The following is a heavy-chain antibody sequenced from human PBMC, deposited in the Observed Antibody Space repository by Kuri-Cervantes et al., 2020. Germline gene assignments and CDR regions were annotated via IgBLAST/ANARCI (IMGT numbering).Heavy chain of an antibody. D-gene: IGHD3-22*01. J-gene: IGHJ4*02. CDR2: IIPILGIA. V-gene: IGHV1-69*02. CDR1: GGTFSSYT. Sequence: SVKVSCKASGGTFSSYTISWVRQAPGQGLEWMGRIIPILGIANYAQKFQGRVTITADKSTSTAYMELSSLRSDDTAVYYCATSPMDRSGYYPDYWGQGTLVTVSS. CDR3: ATSPMDRSGYYPDY.